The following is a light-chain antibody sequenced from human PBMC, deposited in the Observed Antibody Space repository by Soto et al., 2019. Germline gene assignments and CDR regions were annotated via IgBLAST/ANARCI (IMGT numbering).Light chain of an antibody. Sequence: EIVLTQSPGTLSLSPGERATLSCRASQSVSSNRLAWYQQKPGQAPRLLIYYASTRATGIPDRFSGSGAGADFTLTISRLEPEDCAVYYCQQHGGSPLFTFGPGTKVDFK. CDR3: QQHGGSPLFT. V-gene: IGKV3-20*01. J-gene: IGKJ3*01. CDR2: YAS. CDR1: QSVSSNR.